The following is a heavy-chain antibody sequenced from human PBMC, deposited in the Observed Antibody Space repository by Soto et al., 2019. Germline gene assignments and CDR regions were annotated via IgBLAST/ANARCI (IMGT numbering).Heavy chain of an antibody. V-gene: IGHV4-39*07. Sequence: PSETLSLTXTVSGGSISSSSYYWGWIRQPPGKGLEWIGSIYYSGSTNYNPSLKSRVTISLDTSKNQFSLKLSSVTAADTAVYFCARALGDYRPQSSLGTTYYGMDVWDQGTTVTVSS. D-gene: IGHD2-21*01. J-gene: IGHJ6*02. CDR1: GGSISSSSYY. CDR2: IYYSGST. CDR3: ARALGDYRPQSSLGTTYYGMDV.